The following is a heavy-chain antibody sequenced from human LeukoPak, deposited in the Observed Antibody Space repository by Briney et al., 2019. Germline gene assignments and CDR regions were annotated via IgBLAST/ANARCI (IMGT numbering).Heavy chain of an antibody. Sequence: PGRSLRLSCAASGFTFSDYGMHWVRQAPGKGLEWVAVIWYDGSDKYYADSVKGRFTISRDNSKNTLYLQMNSLRAEDTAVYYCARDRNWNDFDYWGQGTLVTVSS. CDR2: IWYDGSDK. CDR1: GFTFSDYG. J-gene: IGHJ4*02. CDR3: ARDRNWNDFDY. D-gene: IGHD1-1*01. V-gene: IGHV3-33*01.